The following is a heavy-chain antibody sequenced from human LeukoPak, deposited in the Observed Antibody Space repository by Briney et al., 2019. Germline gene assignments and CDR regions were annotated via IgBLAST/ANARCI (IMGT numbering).Heavy chain of an antibody. CDR2: IYHSGST. D-gene: IGHD1-26*01. CDR1: GGSISSSNW. V-gene: IGHV4-4*02. Sequence: PSETLSLTCAVSGGSISSSNWWSWVRQPPGKGLEWIGEIYHSGSTYYNPSLKSRVTISVDTSKNQFSLKLSSVTAADTAVYYCARDGGRLGATFNWGQGTLVTVSS. J-gene: IGHJ4*02. CDR3: ARDGGRLGATFN.